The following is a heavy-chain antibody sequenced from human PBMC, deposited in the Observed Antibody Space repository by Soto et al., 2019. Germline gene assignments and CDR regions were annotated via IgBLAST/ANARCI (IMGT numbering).Heavy chain of an antibody. CDR1: GYTFTSYG. D-gene: IGHD2-15*01. CDR3: ARDFPPPLICSGGSCYWPYFDY. Sequence: ASVKVSCKASGYTFTSYGISWVRQAPGQGLEWMGWISAYNGNTNYAQKLQGRVTMTTDTSTSTAYMELRSLRSDDTAVYYCARDFPPPLICSGGSCYWPYFDYWGQGTLVTVSS. V-gene: IGHV1-18*01. CDR2: ISAYNGNT. J-gene: IGHJ4*02.